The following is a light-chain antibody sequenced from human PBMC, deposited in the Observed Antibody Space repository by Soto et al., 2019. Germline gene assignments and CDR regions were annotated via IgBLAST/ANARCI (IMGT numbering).Light chain of an antibody. J-gene: IGKJ4*01. CDR3: QQANSFPLT. V-gene: IGKV1-12*01. CDR1: PCISSW. Sequence: DIQMTQSPSSVSASVGDRVTITCRASPCISSWLAWYQQSPGKAPKLLIYAASALQSGVPSRFSGRGSGTDFTLTISSLQPEDSATYYCQQANSFPLTFGGGTNVELK. CDR2: AAS.